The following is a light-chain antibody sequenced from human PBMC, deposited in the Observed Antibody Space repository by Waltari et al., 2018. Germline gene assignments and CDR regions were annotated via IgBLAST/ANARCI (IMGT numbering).Light chain of an antibody. CDR3: QQYYSPPWT. CDR2: WAS. J-gene: IGKJ1*01. CDR1: QSVLYTSNNKNY. V-gene: IGKV4-1*01. Sequence: DIVMTQSPDSLAVSLGERATINCKSSQSVLYTSNNKNYFAWDQQKPGQPPKLLFYWASTRASGVPDRFSGSGSGTDFTLTISGLQAEDVAVYYCQQYYSPPWTFGQGTQVEIK.